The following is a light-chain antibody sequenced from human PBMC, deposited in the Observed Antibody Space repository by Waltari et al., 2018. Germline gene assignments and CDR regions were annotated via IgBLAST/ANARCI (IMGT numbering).Light chain of an antibody. CDR2: DVS. Sequence: QSALTQPASVSGSPGQSITISCTGTSSDVGTYNYVSWYQQHPGKAPKLLIYDVSYRTSGVSYRFSGSKSGNTASLTSSGLQAEDEADYYCSSYITTNTLELFGGGTSLTVL. J-gene: IGLJ3*02. CDR3: SSYITTNTLEL. V-gene: IGLV2-14*03. CDR1: SSDVGTYNY.